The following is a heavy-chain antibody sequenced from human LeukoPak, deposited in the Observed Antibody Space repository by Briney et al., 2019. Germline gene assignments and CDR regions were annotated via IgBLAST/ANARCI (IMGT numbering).Heavy chain of an antibody. CDR1: GLTFSSYE. V-gene: IGHV3-48*03. D-gene: IGHD3-10*02. Sequence: PGGSLRLSRSASGLTFSSYEMKWVRQAPGKGLEWVSYISSIVRTINYTDSAKGRFTISRDNAKNSLYLKMNRLRAENPAVYYCAELGITMIGGVWGKGNTGTIPS. CDR2: ISSIVRTI. CDR3: AELGITMIGGV. J-gene: IGHJ6*04.